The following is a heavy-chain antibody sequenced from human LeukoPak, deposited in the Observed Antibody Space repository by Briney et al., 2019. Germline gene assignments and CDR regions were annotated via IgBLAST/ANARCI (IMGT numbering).Heavy chain of an antibody. J-gene: IGHJ5*02. CDR1: GGSFSGYY. CDR2: INHSGST. V-gene: IGHV4-34*01. D-gene: IGHD1-26*01. CDR3: AGRPNRNRIVGARWFDP. Sequence: PSETLSLTCAVYGGSFSGYYWSWIRQPPGKGLEWIGEINHSGSTNYNPSLKSRVTISVDTSKNQFSLKLSSVTAADTAVYYCAGRPNRNRIVGARWFDPWGQGTLVTVSS.